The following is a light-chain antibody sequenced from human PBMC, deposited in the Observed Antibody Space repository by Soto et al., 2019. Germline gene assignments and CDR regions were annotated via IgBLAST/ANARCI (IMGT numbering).Light chain of an antibody. CDR3: QQYGSSPST. V-gene: IGKV3-20*01. CDR1: QSVGSSY. CDR2: GAS. J-gene: IGKJ1*01. Sequence: EIVLTQSPGTLSLSPGESATLSCWASQSVGSSYLAWYRQKPGQAPRLLIYGASSRATGIPDRFSGGGSGTDFTLTTSRLEPEDFAVYYCQQYGSSPSTFGQGTKVEI.